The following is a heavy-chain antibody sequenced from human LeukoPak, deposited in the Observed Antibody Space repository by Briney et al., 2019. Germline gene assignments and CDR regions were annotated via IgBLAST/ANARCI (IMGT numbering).Heavy chain of an antibody. CDR3: ASNMYSENYYLYPF. Sequence: GGSLRLSCAASGFTFSSYSMNWVRQAPGKGLEWVSYISSSSSMIYYADSVKGRFTISRDNAKNSLYLQMNSLRAEDTAVYYCASNMYSENYYLYPFWGQGTLVTVSS. V-gene: IGHV3-48*04. CDR2: ISSSSSMI. CDR1: GFTFSSYS. D-gene: IGHD1-26*01. J-gene: IGHJ4*02.